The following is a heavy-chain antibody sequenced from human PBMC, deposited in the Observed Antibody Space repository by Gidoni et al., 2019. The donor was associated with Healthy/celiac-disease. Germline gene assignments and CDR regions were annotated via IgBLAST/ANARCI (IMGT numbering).Heavy chain of an antibody. CDR1: GGSFSGYY. J-gene: IGHJ4*02. CDR3: ARVMVRGWIDY. Sequence: QVQLQLWGAGLLKPSETLSPTCPVTGGSFSGYYGSWIRQAPGKGLEWIGEINHSGSTNYNPSLKGRVTISVDTSKNQFSLKLSSVAAADTAVYYCARVMVRGWIDYWGQGTLVTVSS. CDR2: INHSGST. D-gene: IGHD3-10*01. V-gene: IGHV4-34*01.